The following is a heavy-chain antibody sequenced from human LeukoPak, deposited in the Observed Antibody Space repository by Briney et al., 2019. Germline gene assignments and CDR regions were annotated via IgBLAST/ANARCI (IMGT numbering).Heavy chain of an antibody. J-gene: IGHJ3*02. Sequence: SETLSLTCTVSGGSINNYYWNWIRQPPGKGLEWIGYIYYSGSTNYNPSLKSRVTISADTSKNQLSLKLSSVTAADTAIYYCARDRGGSYYDSSGSVTNIWGQGTMVTVSS. CDR3: ARDRGGSYYDSSGSVTNI. V-gene: IGHV4-59*01. CDR2: IYYSGST. CDR1: GGSINNYY. D-gene: IGHD3-22*01.